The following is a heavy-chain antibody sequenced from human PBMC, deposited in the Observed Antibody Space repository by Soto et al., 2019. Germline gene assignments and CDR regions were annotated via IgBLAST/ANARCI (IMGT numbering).Heavy chain of an antibody. CDR1: GFTFSIYW. D-gene: IGHD3-3*01. J-gene: IGHJ4*02. V-gene: IGHV3-74*01. CDR3: ARQYYDFWSGYPEGLHFDY. Sequence: PGGSLRLSCAASGFTFSIYWMHWVRQAPGKGLVWVSRINSDGSSTSYADSVKGRLTISRDNAKNTLYLQMNSLRAEDTAVYYCARQYYDFWSGYPEGLHFDYWGQGTLVTVSS. CDR2: INSDGSST.